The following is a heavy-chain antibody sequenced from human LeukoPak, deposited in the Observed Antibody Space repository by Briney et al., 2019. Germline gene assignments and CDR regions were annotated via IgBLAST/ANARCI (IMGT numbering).Heavy chain of an antibody. CDR3: TRYSSTYNWFDP. CDR1: GFTFCSYW. V-gene: IGHV3-74*01. J-gene: IGHJ5*02. CDR2: INSDGSST. Sequence: PGGSLRLSCAASGFTFCSYWMHWVRQAPGKGLVWVSRINSDGSSTSYADSVKGRFTISRDNAKNTLYLQMNSLRAEDTAVYYCTRYSSTYNWFDPWGQGTLVTVSS. D-gene: IGHD6-6*01.